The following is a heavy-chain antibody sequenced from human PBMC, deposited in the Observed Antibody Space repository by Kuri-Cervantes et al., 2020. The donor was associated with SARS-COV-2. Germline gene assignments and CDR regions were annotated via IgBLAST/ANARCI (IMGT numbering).Heavy chain of an antibody. CDR1: GGSISSPNYY. Sequence: SETLSLTCTVSGGSISSPNYYWGRIRQPPGKGLEWIGSIHYSGNTHYSPSLKSRVTISVDTSKNQFSLKLSSVTAADTAVYYCARQMMSSITIFGVVITRNWFDPWGQGTLVTVSS. J-gene: IGHJ5*02. D-gene: IGHD3-3*01. CDR2: IHYSGNT. CDR3: ARQMMSSITIFGVVITRNWFDP. V-gene: IGHV4-39*01.